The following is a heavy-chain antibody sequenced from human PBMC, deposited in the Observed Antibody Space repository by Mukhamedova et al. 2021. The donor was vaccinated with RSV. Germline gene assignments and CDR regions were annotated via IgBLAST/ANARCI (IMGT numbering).Heavy chain of an antibody. J-gene: IGHJ3*02. V-gene: IGHV3-48*01. CDR3: ARTTWPAFDI. Sequence: DSVKGRFTISRDNAKNSLYLQMSSLRAEDTAIYYCARTTWPAFDIWGQRTMVTVSS. D-gene: IGHD1-1*01.